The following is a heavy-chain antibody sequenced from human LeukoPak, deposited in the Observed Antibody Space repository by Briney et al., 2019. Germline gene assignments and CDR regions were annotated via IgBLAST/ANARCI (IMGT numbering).Heavy chain of an antibody. CDR2: ISWNSGSI. Sequence: QPGGSLRLSCAASGFTFDDYAMHWVRQAPGKGLEWVSGISWNSGSIGYADSVKGRFTISRDNAKNSLYLQMNSLRAEDTALYYCAKDDSPYYYDSSGYLDYWGQGTLVTVSS. CDR3: AKDDSPYYYDSSGYLDY. V-gene: IGHV3-9*01. CDR1: GFTFDDYA. J-gene: IGHJ4*02. D-gene: IGHD3-22*01.